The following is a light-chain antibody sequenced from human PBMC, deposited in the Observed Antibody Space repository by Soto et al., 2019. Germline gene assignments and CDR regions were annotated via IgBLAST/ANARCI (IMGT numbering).Light chain of an antibody. CDR1: QSVSSN. J-gene: IGKJ5*01. Sequence: ERVKKQCLGTFSAQSGERATXSCRASQSVSSNLAWYLQKPCQALRLLIYGASASSTCIPGRFSGGRSEAEFNLTISSLRAEDFAVYYCQHYNNWHPITYSHVIGIEIK. CDR3: QHYNNWHPIT. V-gene: IGKV3-15*01. CDR2: GAS.